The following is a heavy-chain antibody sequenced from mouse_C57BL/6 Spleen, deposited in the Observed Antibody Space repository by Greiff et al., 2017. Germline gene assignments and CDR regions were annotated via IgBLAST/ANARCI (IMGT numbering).Heavy chain of an antibody. CDR2: ISNGGGST. Sequence: DVMLVESGGGLVQPGGSLKLSCAASGFTFSDYYMYWVRQTPEKRLEWVAYISNGGGSTYYPDTVKGRFTISRDNAKNTLYLQMSRLKSEDTAMYYCARPDGAYWGQGTLVTVSA. CDR1: GFTFSDYY. CDR3: ARPDGAY. J-gene: IGHJ3*01. V-gene: IGHV5-12*01.